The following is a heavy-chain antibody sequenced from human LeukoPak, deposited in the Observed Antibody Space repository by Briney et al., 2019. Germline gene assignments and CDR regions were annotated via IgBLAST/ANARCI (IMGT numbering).Heavy chain of an antibody. J-gene: IGHJ6*02. CDR1: GGSFSGYY. CDR3: ARVWYYYGMDV. Sequence: PXETLSLTCAVYGGSFSGYYWSWIRQPPGKGLEWIGEINHSGSTNYNPSLKSRVTISVDTSKNQFSLKLSSVTAADTAVYYCARVWYYYGMDVWGQGTTVTVSS. CDR2: INHSGST. V-gene: IGHV4-34*01. D-gene: IGHD3-16*01.